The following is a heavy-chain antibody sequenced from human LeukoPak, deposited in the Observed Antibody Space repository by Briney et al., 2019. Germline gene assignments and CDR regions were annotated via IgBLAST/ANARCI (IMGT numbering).Heavy chain of an antibody. V-gene: IGHV4-34*01. D-gene: IGHD2-15*01. CDR1: GGSFSGYY. J-gene: IGHJ5*02. Sequence: SETLSLTCAVYGGSFSGYYWSWIRQPSGKGLEWIGEINHSGSTNYIPSLKSRVTISVDTSKNQFSLKLSSVTAADTAVYYCASVVVVAAWVWFDPWGQGTLVTVSS. CDR2: INHSGST. CDR3: ASVVVVAAWVWFDP.